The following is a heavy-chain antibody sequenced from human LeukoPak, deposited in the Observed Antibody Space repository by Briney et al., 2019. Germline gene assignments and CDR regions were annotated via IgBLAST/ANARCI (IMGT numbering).Heavy chain of an antibody. CDR3: ARYGSRGYYFDY. Sequence: SETLSLTCAVYGGSFSDYYWSWIRQPPGKGLEWIGEINHSGSTNYNPSLKSRVTISVDTSKNQFSLKLSSVTAADTAVYYCARYGSRGYYFDYWGQGTLVTVSS. CDR2: INHSGST. D-gene: IGHD2-15*01. V-gene: IGHV4-34*01. CDR1: GGSFSDYY. J-gene: IGHJ4*02.